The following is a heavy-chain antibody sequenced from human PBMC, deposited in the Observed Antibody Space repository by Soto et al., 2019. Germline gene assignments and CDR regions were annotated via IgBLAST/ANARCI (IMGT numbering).Heavy chain of an antibody. CDR3: ASMVRGVQGGFDL. Sequence: TLSLTGNVSGGSVSRGGCYRNRNRQHPGKGLEWIGYIYYSGSTYYNPSLKSRVTISVDTSKNQFSLKLSSVTAADTAVYYCASMVRGVQGGFDLWGQGTLVTVSS. CDR2: IYYSGST. CDR1: GGSVSRGGCY. J-gene: IGHJ5*02. V-gene: IGHV4-31*02. D-gene: IGHD3-10*01.